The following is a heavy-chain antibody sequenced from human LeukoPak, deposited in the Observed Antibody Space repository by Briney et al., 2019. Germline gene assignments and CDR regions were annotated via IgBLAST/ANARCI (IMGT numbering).Heavy chain of an antibody. CDR2: IYPYTGAT. J-gene: IGHJ3*02. CDR3: ARGRVPFHAFDI. CDR1: GYTFSGTGWY. V-gene: IGHV1-2*02. D-gene: IGHD3-10*01. Sequence: DSVKVSCKASGYTFSGTGWYLYWLRQAPGQGLECMGWIYPYTGATHYAQKFQGRVTMTRNTSISTAYMELSSLRSEDAAVYYCARGRVPFHAFDIWGQGTMVTVSS.